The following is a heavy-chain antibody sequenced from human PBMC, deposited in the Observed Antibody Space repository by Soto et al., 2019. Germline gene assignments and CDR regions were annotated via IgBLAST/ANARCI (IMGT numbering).Heavy chain of an antibody. CDR3: AHSPVPAAIEGPNWFDP. V-gene: IGHV2-5*02. CDR2: IYWDDDK. Sequence: SGPTLVKPTQTLTLTCTFSGFSLSTSGVGVGWIRQPPGKALEWLALIYWDDDKRYSPSLKSRLTITKDTSKNQVVLTMTNMDPVDTATYYCAHSPVPAAIEGPNWFDPWGQGTLVTVSS. D-gene: IGHD2-2*01. J-gene: IGHJ5*02. CDR1: GFSLSTSGVG.